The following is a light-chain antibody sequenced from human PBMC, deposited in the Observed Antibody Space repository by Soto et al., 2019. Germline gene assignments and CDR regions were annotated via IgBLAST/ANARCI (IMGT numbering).Light chain of an antibody. CDR1: ESVSTAF. CDR2: GAS. CDR3: QQYGTAPRT. Sequence: EIVLTQSPGTLSLSTGERATLFCRASESVSTAFLAWYHQKPGQAPRLLIYGASYRAAGIPDRFSGSGSGTDFTLTISRLEPEDFGVYYCQQYGTAPRTFGQGTKVDIK. J-gene: IGKJ1*01. V-gene: IGKV3-20*01.